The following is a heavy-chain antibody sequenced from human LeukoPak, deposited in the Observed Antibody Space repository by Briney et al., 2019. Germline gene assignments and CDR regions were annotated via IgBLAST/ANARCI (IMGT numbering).Heavy chain of an antibody. V-gene: IGHV3-7*05. Sequence: GGSLRLSCAAAGFTFSSYWMSWVRQAPGKGLEWVANIKQDGSEQYYVDSVKGRFTISRDNAKNSLFLQMNSLRGEDTAVYYCTREYLTVSYFDYWGQGTLVTVSS. J-gene: IGHJ4*02. CDR3: TREYLTVSYFDY. CDR2: IKQDGSEQ. D-gene: IGHD4-11*01. CDR1: GFTFSSYW.